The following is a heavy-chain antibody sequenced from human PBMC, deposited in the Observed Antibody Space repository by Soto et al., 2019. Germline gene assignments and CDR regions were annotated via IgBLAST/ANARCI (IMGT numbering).Heavy chain of an antibody. CDR1: GFTFSSYG. J-gene: IGHJ4*02. CDR2: ISYDGRNE. D-gene: IGHD3-22*01. Sequence: PGGSLRLSCAASGFTFSSYGIHWVRQAPGKGLEWVAVISYDGRNEQYADSVKGRLTIARDNSKNTLYLQMNSLRAEDTAVYYCAKFPVYYYDSSGYYYFDYWGQGTLVTVSS. V-gene: IGHV3-30*18. CDR3: AKFPVYYYDSSGYYYFDY.